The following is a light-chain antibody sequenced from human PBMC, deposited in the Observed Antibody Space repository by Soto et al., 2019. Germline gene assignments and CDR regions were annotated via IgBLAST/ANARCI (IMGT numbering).Light chain of an antibody. J-gene: IGKJ4*01. CDR1: QSVTNSY. CDR3: HQYSNLPLT. CDR2: GAS. V-gene: IGKV3-15*01. Sequence: EIVMTQSPVTLSVSPGERATLSCRASQSVTNSYLAWYQQKPGQAPRLLIFGASPRAAGIPARFRGSGSGTEFTLTISSLQSEDFAIYYCHQYSNLPLTFGGGTKVDI.